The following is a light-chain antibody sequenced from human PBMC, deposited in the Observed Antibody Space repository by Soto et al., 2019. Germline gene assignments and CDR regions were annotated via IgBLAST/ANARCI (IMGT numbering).Light chain of an antibody. CDR3: QQRGNGPLPWT. CDR1: QTVGNY. CDR2: NAS. J-gene: IGKJ1*01. V-gene: IGKV3-11*01. Sequence: EIVLTQSPATLSLSPGERATLSCRASQTVGNYLAWYHQKPGQVPRLLIYNASNRATGVPVRFSGSGSGTEFTLTISSLEPEDVAVYYCQQRGNGPLPWTFGQGAKVEI.